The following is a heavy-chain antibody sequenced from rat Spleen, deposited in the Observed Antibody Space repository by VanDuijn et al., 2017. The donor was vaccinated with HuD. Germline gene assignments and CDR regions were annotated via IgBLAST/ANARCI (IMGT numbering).Heavy chain of an antibody. CDR2: IIYDGST. Sequence: EVQLVESGGGLVQPGRSLKLSCAASGFTFSDYAMAWVRQAPKKGLEWVATIIYDGSTYYRDYVKGRFTISRDNAKSTLYLQRDSLRSEDTATYYCARPRMYTTDYPNWFAYWGQGTLVTVSS. D-gene: IGHD1-6*01. V-gene: IGHV5-17*01. J-gene: IGHJ3*01. CDR1: GFTFSDYA. CDR3: ARPRMYTTDYPNWFAY.